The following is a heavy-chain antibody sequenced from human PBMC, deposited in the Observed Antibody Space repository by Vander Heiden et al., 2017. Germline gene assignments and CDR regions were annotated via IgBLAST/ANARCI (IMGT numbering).Heavy chain of an antibody. CDR1: GFTFSTSA. V-gene: IGHV3-23*01. D-gene: IGHD7-27*01. CDR2: ISGSGGTT. J-gene: IGHJ4*02. Sequence: EVQLLESGGGLVQPGGSLRLSCAASGFTFSTSAMTWVRQAPGKGLQWVSSISGSGGTTYYADSVKGRFTISRDNSKNTLYVQMNSLRAEDTAMYYCAKEWAGDPLWWGQGTLVTVSS. CDR3: AKEWAGDPLW.